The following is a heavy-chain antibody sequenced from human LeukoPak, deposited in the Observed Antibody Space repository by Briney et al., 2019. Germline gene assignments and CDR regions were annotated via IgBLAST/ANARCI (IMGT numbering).Heavy chain of an antibody. CDR1: GGSISSYY. CDR2: IYYSGST. D-gene: IGHD3-16*01. Sequence: SETLSLTCTVSGGSISSYYWSWIRQPPGKGLEWIGYIYYSGSTNYDPSLKSRVTISVDTSKNQFSLKLSSVTAADTAVYYCARLPYYDPRLGYYGMDVWGQGTTVTVSS. V-gene: IGHV4-59*01. CDR3: ARLPYYDPRLGYYGMDV. J-gene: IGHJ6*02.